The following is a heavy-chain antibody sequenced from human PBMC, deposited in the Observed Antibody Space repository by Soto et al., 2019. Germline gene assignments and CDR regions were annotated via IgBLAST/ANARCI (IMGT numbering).Heavy chain of an antibody. CDR2: ISVGGGSI. D-gene: IGHD2-15*01. V-gene: IGHV3-48*02. J-gene: IGHJ3*02. CDR3: VRDHRWAFDI. CDR1: GFTFRDYA. Sequence: EVQLAESGGGLVQPGGSLRVSCIDSGFTFRDYAFNWVRQAPGKGLEWVSYISVGGGSIFYADSVKGRFTISRDDARNSVYLQMNTLRHEDTAVYHCVRDHRWAFDIWGQGTVVTVSS.